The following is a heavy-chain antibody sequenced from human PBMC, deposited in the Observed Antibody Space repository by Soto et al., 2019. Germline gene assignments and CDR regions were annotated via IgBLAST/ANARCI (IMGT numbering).Heavy chain of an antibody. V-gene: IGHV3-30*18. Sequence: QVQLVESGGGVVQPGRSLRLSCAASGFTFSLYGMYWVRQAPGKGLEWVAVISYEGSNKYYADSVKGRFTISRDNSKNTLYLQVNSLRAEVTTVYYCAQHEMIRGVTQYYGMDCWGQGTTVTVSS. CDR1: GFTFSLYG. CDR3: AQHEMIRGVTQYYGMDC. D-gene: IGHD3-10*01. J-gene: IGHJ6*02. CDR2: ISYEGSNK.